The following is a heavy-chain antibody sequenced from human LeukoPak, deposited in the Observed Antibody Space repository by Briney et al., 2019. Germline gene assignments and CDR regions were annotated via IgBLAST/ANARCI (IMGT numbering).Heavy chain of an antibody. D-gene: IGHD2/OR15-2a*01. Sequence: GGSLRLSCSAPGFTFNTYWMSWVRQAPGKGLEWVANIRQDGSEQYYVDSVKGRFTISRDNAKRSLFLQMNSLRAEDTAVYYCARVAVIYYYYMEVWGKGTTVTVSS. V-gene: IGHV3-7*01. CDR1: GFTFNTYW. CDR2: IRQDGSEQ. J-gene: IGHJ6*03. CDR3: ARVAVIYYYYMEV.